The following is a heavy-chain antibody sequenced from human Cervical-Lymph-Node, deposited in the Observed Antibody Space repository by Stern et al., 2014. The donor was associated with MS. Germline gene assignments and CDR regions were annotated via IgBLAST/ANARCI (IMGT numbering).Heavy chain of an antibody. Sequence: VQLVQSGPGLVRPSETLSLTCSVSGGSISSYYWSWIRQPPGKGLEWIGYIYYSGSTNYNPSLKSRVTISVDTSKNQFSLKLSSVTAADTAVYYCARKGNSYGLVFDFWGQETLVTVSS. CDR3: ARKGNSYGLVFDF. D-gene: IGHD5-18*01. CDR2: IYYSGST. CDR1: GGSISSYY. V-gene: IGHV4-59*01. J-gene: IGHJ4*02.